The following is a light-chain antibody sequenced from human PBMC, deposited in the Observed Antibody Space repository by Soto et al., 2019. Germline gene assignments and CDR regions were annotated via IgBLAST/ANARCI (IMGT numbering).Light chain of an antibody. CDR3: QHYNSYSEA. CDR2: KAS. Sequence: DIQMTQSPSTLSGPLGDRVTITCRASQTISSWLAWYQQKPGKAPKLLIYKASTLKSGVPSRFSGSGSGTEFTLTISSLQPDDFAPYYCQHYNSYSEAFGQGTKVDFK. V-gene: IGKV1-5*03. J-gene: IGKJ1*01. CDR1: QTISSW.